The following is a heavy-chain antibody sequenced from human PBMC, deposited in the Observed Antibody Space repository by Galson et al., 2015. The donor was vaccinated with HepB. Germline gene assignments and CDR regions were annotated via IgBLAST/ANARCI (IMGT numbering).Heavy chain of an antibody. D-gene: IGHD6-13*01. J-gene: IGHJ6*03. CDR3: ARDTAYSSSWYSVFFCYMDV. CDR2: ISSSSSYI. Sequence: SLRLSCAASGFAFSSYSMNWVRQAPGKGLEWVSSISSSSSYIYYADSVKGRFTISRDNAKNSLYLQMNSLRAEDTAVYYCARDTAYSSSWYSVFFCYMDVWGKGTTVTVSS. V-gene: IGHV3-21*01. CDR1: GFAFSSYS.